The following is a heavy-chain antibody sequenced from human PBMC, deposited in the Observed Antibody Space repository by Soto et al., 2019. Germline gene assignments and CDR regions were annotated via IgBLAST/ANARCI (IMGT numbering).Heavy chain of an antibody. J-gene: IGHJ4*01. Sequence: GGSLRLSCAVSGFSFSSHAMHWVRQAPGKGLEWVALILYDGSNKNYAHSVKGRFTISRDNSKNTLYLQMNSLRPEDTAVYYCARDRFSSDWYDIDNWGHRTPVTVSS. D-gene: IGHD6-19*01. CDR1: GFSFSSHA. CDR3: ARDRFSSDWYDIDN. CDR2: ILYDGSNK. V-gene: IGHV3-30-3*01.